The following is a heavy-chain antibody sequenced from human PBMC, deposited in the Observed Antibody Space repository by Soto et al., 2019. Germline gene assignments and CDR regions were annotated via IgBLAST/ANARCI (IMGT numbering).Heavy chain of an antibody. CDR3: ARDGIVVVPAAKDYYYGMDV. D-gene: IGHD2-2*01. Sequence: GGSLRLSCAASGFTFSSYWMSWVRQAPGKGLEWVANIKQDGSEKYYVDSVKGRFTISRDNAKNSLYLQMNSLRAEDTAVYYCARDGIVVVPAAKDYYYGMDVWGQGTTVTVSS. CDR1: GFTFSSYW. J-gene: IGHJ6*02. CDR2: IKQDGSEK. V-gene: IGHV3-7*03.